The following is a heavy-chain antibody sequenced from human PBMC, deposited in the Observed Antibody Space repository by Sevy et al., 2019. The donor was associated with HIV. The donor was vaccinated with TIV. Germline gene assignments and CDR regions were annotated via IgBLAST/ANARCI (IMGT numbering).Heavy chain of an antibody. V-gene: IGHV3-7*04. Sequence: GGSLRLSCAASRFTFSSYWMSWVRQAPGKGLEWVANIKQDESEKYYVASVKGRFTISRDNAKNSLYLQMNSLRPGDTAVYYCARGNSGSFDYWGQGTLVTVSS. CDR3: ARGNSGSFDY. D-gene: IGHD3-22*01. CDR2: IKQDESEK. J-gene: IGHJ4*02. CDR1: RFTFSSYW.